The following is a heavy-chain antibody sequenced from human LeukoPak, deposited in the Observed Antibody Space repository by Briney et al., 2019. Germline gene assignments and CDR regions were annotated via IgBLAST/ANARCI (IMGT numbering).Heavy chain of an antibody. CDR1: GFTFSTYW. Sequence: PGGSLRLSCAASGFTFSTYWVNWYRQAPGKGLEWVGNINHDESEINYVDSVRGRFTISRDNAKNSLHLQMNSLRAEDTAVYYCATDRDNSDWQKRFDSWGQGTLVTVSS. V-gene: IGHV3-7*01. CDR3: ATDRDNSDWQKRFDS. D-gene: IGHD2-21*02. J-gene: IGHJ4*02. CDR2: INHDESEI.